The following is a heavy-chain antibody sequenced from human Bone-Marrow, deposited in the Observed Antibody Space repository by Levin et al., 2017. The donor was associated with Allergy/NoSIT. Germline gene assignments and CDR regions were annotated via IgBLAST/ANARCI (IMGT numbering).Heavy chain of an antibody. CDR2: IYHSGST. Sequence: PSETLSLTCAVSGYSISSGYYWGWIRQPPGKGLEWIGSIYHSGSTYYNPSLKSRVTISVDTSKNQFSLKLSSVTAADTAVYYCARDHSPYCSSTSCYTGRVLGDYYYYGMDVWGQGTTVTVSS. V-gene: IGHV4-38-2*02. D-gene: IGHD2-2*02. CDR3: ARDHSPYCSSTSCYTGRVLGDYYYYGMDV. J-gene: IGHJ6*02. CDR1: GYSISSGYY.